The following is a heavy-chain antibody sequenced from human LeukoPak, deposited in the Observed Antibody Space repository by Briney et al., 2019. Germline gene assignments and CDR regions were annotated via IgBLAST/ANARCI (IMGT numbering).Heavy chain of an antibody. D-gene: IGHD2-2*01. Sequence: ASVKVSCKASGYTFTGYYIHWVRQAPGQGLEWMGWINPNSGGTSYAEKFQGRVTMTRDTSISTAYMELSSLKSDDTAVYYYARVPCLTTSCSPINWFDPWGQGALVTVSS. CDR2: INPNSGGT. CDR1: GYTFTGYY. V-gene: IGHV1-2*02. CDR3: ARVPCLTTSCSPINWFDP. J-gene: IGHJ5*02.